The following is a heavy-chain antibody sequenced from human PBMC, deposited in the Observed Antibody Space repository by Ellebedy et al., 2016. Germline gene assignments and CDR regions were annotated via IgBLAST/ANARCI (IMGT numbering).Heavy chain of an antibody. CDR1: GFTFRSYW. D-gene: IGHD4/OR15-4a*01. V-gene: IGHV3-7*01. CDR2: ITEDGSDK. CDR3: VRYGLTATFDY. J-gene: IGHJ4*02. Sequence: GESLKISCATSGFTFRSYWMYWVRQAPGKGLEWVASITEDGSDKYYVDSVKGRVTISRDNAKSSLFLQMNSLRDEDTAMYYCVRYGLTATFDYWGPGILVTVSS.